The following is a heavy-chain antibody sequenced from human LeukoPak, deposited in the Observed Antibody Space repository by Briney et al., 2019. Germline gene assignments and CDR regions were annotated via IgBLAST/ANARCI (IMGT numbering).Heavy chain of an antibody. D-gene: IGHD3-22*01. CDR2: ISAYNGNT. Sequence: ASVKVSCKASGYTFTSYGISWVRQAPGQGLEWMGWISAYNGNTNYAQKLQGRVTMTTDTSTSTAYMELRSLRSDDTAVYYCASAFSPTYYYDSSGYYLDYWGQGTLVTVSS. CDR3: ASAFSPTYYYDSSGYYLDY. V-gene: IGHV1-18*01. J-gene: IGHJ4*02. CDR1: GYTFTSYG.